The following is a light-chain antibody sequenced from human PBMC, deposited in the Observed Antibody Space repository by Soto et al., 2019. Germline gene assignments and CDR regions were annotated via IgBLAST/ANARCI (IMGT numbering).Light chain of an antibody. V-gene: IGKV3-11*01. CDR3: QQRSSWPSLT. Sequence: EIVLTQSPATLSLSPGERATLSCWASQSVSNSLAWYQQRPGQSPRLLIYDASSRATGIPARFSGSGSGTDFTLTISSLEPEDFAVYYCQQRSSWPSLTFGGGTKVDIK. CDR2: DAS. J-gene: IGKJ4*01. CDR1: QSVSNS.